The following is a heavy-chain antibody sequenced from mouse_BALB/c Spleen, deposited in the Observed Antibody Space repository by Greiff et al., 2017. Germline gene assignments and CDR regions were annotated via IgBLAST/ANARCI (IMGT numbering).Heavy chain of an antibody. J-gene: IGHJ4*01. CDR1: GFTFSSYA. V-gene: IGHV5-6-5*01. CDR3: ARGAHYYGSSSYYAMDD. CDR2: ISSGGST. D-gene: IGHD1-1*01. Sequence: EVQRVESGGGLVKPGGSLKLSCAASGFTFSSYAMSWVRQTPEKRLEWVASISSGGSTYYPDSVKGRFTISRDNARNILYLQMSSLRSEDTAMYYCARGAHYYGSSSYYAMDDWGQGTSVTVSS.